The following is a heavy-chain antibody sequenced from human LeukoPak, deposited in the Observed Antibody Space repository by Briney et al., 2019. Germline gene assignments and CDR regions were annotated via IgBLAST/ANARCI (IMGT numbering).Heavy chain of an antibody. V-gene: IGHV3-30*04. CDR3: ARDRVVVAAHFDY. J-gene: IGHJ4*02. CDR1: GFTFSSYA. Sequence: PGGSLRLSCAASGFTFSSYAMHWVRQAPGKGLEWVAVISYDGSNKYYADSVKGRFTISRDNSKNTLYLQMNSLRAEDTAVYYCARDRVVVAAHFDYWGQGTLVTVSS. CDR2: ISYDGSNK. D-gene: IGHD2-15*01.